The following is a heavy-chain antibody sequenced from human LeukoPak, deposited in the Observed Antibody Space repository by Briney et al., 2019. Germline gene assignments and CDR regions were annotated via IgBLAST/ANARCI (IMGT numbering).Heavy chain of an antibody. CDR3: ARVLATVTTGGMDV. CDR2: IYYSGST. D-gene: IGHD4-17*01. CDR1: GGSLSSGSYY. Sequence: KPSETPSLTCTVSGGSLSSGSYYWSWIPQPPGEGPGWVGYIYYSGSTNYNPSLKSRVTISVDTSKNQFSLKLSSVTAADTAVYYCARVLATVTTGGMDVWGKGTTVTVSS. V-gene: IGHV4-61*01. J-gene: IGHJ6*04.